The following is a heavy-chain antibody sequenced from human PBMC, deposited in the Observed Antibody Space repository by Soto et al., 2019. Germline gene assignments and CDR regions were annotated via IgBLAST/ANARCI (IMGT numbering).Heavy chain of an antibody. CDR1: GGSISSGDYY. CDR2: IYYSGTT. V-gene: IGHV4-30-4*01. Sequence: PSGTLSLTCTVSGGSISSGDYYWSWIRQPPGKGLEWIGCIYYSGTTFYNPYLKSRLTISLDTSKNQLSLRLRSVTAADTAVYYCARAGVSYGYIRLGYYYYYGMDVWGQGTTVTLSS. D-gene: IGHD5-18*01. J-gene: IGHJ6*02. CDR3: ARAGVSYGYIRLGYYYYYGMDV.